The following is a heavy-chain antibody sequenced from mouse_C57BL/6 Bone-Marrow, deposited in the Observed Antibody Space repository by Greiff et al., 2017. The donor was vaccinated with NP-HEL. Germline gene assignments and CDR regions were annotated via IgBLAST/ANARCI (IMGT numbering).Heavy chain of an antibody. CDR2: IDPSDSYT. CDR3: ASPLTGYFDV. Sequence: QVQLQQSGAELVMPGASVKLSCKASGYTFTSYWMHWVKQRPGQGLEWIGEIDPSDSYTNYNQKFKGKSTLTVDKSSSTAYMQLSSLTSEDSAVYYCASPLTGYFDVWGTGTTVTVSS. V-gene: IGHV1-69*01. CDR1: GYTFTSYW. D-gene: IGHD1-1*01. J-gene: IGHJ1*03.